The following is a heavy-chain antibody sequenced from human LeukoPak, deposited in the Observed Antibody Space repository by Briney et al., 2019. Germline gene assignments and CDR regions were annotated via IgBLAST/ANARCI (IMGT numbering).Heavy chain of an antibody. CDR3: VRGYGTGWYGGDY. D-gene: IGHD6-19*01. J-gene: IGHJ4*02. Sequence: ASVKVSCKASGYSFINYDINWVRQGTGRGLEWMGWMNPNNGDTGYAQKFQGRVTMTRNASAGTAHMELSSLKSDDTAVYFCVRGYGTGWYGGDYWGQGTLVTVSS. CDR2: MNPNNGDT. CDR1: GYSFINYD. V-gene: IGHV1-8*01.